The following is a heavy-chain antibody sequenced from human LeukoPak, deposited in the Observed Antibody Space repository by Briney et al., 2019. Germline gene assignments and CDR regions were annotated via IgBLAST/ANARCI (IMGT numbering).Heavy chain of an antibody. CDR1: GGSFSCYY. CDR3: ARGAMVKSRLDY. Sequence: SETLSLTCAVYGGSFSCYYWSWLRQPPGKGLEWIGEINHSGSTNYNPSLKSRVTISVDTSKNQFSLKLSSVTAADTAVYYCARGAMVKSRLDYWGQGTLVTVSS. J-gene: IGHJ4*02. CDR2: INHSGST. D-gene: IGHD5-18*01. V-gene: IGHV4-34*01.